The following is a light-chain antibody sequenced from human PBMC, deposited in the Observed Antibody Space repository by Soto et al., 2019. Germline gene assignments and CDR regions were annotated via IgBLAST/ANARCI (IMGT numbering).Light chain of an antibody. CDR3: QQYGSFYT. J-gene: IGKJ2*01. Sequence: EIVLTQSPGTLSLSPGERATLSCRASQSVSSSYLAWYQQKPGQAPRLLIYGASSSGTGIPDRFSGSGSGTVFTLTISRLEPEDVAVYYCQQYGSFYTFGQGTKLEIK. V-gene: IGKV3-20*01. CDR1: QSVSSSY. CDR2: GAS.